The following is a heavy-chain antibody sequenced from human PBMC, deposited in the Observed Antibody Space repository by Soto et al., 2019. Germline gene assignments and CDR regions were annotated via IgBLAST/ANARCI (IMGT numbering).Heavy chain of an antibody. V-gene: IGHV3-30-3*01. J-gene: IGHJ6*02. CDR2: ISYDGSNK. D-gene: IGHD1-26*01. CDR3: ASKERGALGRIKNGMDV. CDR1: GFTFSSYA. Sequence: GGSLRLSCAASGFTFSSYAMHWVRQAPGKGLEWVAVISYDGSNKYYADSVKGRFTISRDNSKNTLYLQMNSLRAEDTAVYYCASKERGALGRIKNGMDVWGQGTTVTVSS.